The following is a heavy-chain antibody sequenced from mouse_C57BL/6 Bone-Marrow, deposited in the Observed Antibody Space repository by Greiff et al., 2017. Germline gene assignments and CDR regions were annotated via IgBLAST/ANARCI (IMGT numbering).Heavy chain of an antibody. CDR2: IDPENGDT. V-gene: IGHV14-4*01. CDR1: GFNIKDDY. CDR3: TQSNGRFSY. D-gene: IGHD2-5*01. Sequence: EVKLQESGAELVRPGASVKLSCTASGFNIKDDYMHWVKQRPEQGLEWLGWIDPENGDTEYASKFQGKATITADTSSNTAYMQLSSLTSEATAVYYCTQSNGRFSYGGQGTLVTVSA. J-gene: IGHJ3*01.